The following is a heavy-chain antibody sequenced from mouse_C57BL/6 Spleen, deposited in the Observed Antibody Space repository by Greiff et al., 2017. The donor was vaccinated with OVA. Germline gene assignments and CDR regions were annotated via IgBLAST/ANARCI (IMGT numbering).Heavy chain of an antibody. CDR1: GFTFSSYA. V-gene: IGHV5-9-1*02. CDR3: TKYSNYVAY. Sequence: DVKLQESGEGLVKPGGSLKLSCAASGFTFSSYAMSWVRQTPEKRLEWVAYISSGGDYIYYADTVKGRFTISRDNARNTLYLQMSSLKSEDTAMYYCTKYSNYVAYWGQGTLVTVSA. CDR2: ISSGGDYI. J-gene: IGHJ3*01. D-gene: IGHD2-5*01.